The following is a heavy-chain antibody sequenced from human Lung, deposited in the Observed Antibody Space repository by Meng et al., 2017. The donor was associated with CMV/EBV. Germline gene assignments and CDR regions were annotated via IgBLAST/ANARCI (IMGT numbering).Heavy chain of an antibody. D-gene: IGHD2-21*02. CDR2: IIHSGNT. V-gene: IGHV4-34*01. CDR1: GGSFSGHY. J-gene: IGHJ3*01. CDR3: ARGLLVTMTAGGNIYDV. Sequence: GSLRLXCGVSGGSFSGHYWTWIRQPPGKGLEWIGEIIHSGNTKYNPSLKSRVAMSVDTSKNQFSLNLNSVTAADTAVYYCARGLLVTMTAGGNIYDVWGQGTMVTVSS.